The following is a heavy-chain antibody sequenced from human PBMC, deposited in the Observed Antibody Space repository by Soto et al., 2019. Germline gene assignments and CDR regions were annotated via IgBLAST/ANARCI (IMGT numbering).Heavy chain of an antibody. D-gene: IGHD5-18*01. Sequence: KASETLSLTCTVSGGSISSSSYYWGWVRQPPGKGLEWIGSIYYSGSTYYNPSLKSRVTISVDTSKNQFSLKLSSVTAADTAVYYCARHVGTAMVYGYWGQGTLVTVSS. V-gene: IGHV4-39*01. CDR2: IYYSGST. CDR3: ARHVGTAMVYGY. CDR1: GGSISSSSYY. J-gene: IGHJ4*02.